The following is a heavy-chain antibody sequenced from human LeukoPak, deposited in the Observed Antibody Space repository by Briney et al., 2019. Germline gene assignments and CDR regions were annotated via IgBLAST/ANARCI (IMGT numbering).Heavy chain of an antibody. CDR1: GYSFTSYW. CDR2: IYPGDSDT. CDR3: ARHNGQQLVTNWFDP. J-gene: IGHJ5*02. V-gene: IGHV5-51*01. Sequence: GESLKISCKGSGYSFTSYWIGWVRQMPGKGLEWMGIIYPGDSDTRYSPSFQGQVTISADKSISTAYLQWSSLKASDTAMYYCARHNGQQLVTNWFDPWGQGTRVTVSS. D-gene: IGHD6-13*01.